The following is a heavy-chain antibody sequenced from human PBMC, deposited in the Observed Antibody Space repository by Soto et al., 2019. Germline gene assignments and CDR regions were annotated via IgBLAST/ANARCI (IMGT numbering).Heavy chain of an antibody. CDR3: AKDVARGDFWSGYYTDAFDI. CDR1: GFTFDDYA. Sequence: GGSLRLSCAASGFTFDDYAMHWGRQAPGKGLEGVSGISWNSGSIGYADSVKGRFTISRDTAKNSLYLQMNSLRAEDTALYYCAKDVARGDFWSGYYTDAFDIWGQGTMVTVSS. D-gene: IGHD3-3*01. J-gene: IGHJ3*02. CDR2: ISWNSGSI. V-gene: IGHV3-9*01.